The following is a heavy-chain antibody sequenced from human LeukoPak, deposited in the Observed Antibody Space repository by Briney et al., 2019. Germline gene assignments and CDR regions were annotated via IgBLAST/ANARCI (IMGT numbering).Heavy chain of an antibody. D-gene: IGHD3-9*01. V-gene: IGHV4-59*12. Sequence: PSETLSLTCTVSGGSISSYYWSWIRQPPGKGLEWIGYISYSGSTNYNPSLKSRVTISVDTSKNQFSLSLSSVTAADTAVYYCARATYYDTLTGYYKGLDFWGQGTLVTVSS. CDR1: GGSISSYY. CDR2: ISYSGST. J-gene: IGHJ4*02. CDR3: ARATYYDTLTGYYKGLDF.